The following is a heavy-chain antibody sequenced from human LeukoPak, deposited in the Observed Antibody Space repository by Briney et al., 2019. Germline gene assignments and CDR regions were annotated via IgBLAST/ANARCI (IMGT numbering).Heavy chain of an antibody. D-gene: IGHD6-13*01. Sequence: SETLSLTCTVSGDSISSHYWSWIRQPPGKGLEWIGYIYYSGSTNYNPSLKSRVTISVDTSKNQFSLKLSSVTAADTAVYYCARGLMMAVAGRGEFHYWGQGTLVTVSS. CDR1: GDSISSHY. V-gene: IGHV4-59*11. CDR2: IYYSGST. J-gene: IGHJ4*02. CDR3: ARGLMMAVAGRGEFHY.